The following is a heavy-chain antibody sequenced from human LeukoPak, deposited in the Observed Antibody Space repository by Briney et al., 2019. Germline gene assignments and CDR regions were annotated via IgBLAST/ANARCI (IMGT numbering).Heavy chain of an antibody. V-gene: IGHV1-2*02. CDR2: INPNSGGT. CDR3: ARGEQGAFDI. J-gene: IGHJ3*02. Sequence: ASVKVSCKASGYTFTTYNINWVRQAPGQGLEWMGWINPNSGGTTYAQKFHGRVTMTRDTSISTAYMELSSLRCDDTAVYYCARGEQGAFDIWGQGTMVTVSS. D-gene: IGHD1/OR15-1a*01. CDR1: GYTFTTYN.